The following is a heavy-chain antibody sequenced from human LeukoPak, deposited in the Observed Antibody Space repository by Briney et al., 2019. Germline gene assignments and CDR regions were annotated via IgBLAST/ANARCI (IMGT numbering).Heavy chain of an antibody. D-gene: IGHD6-6*01. CDR3: ARHEAITARPRFDY. V-gene: IGHV4-39*01. CDR1: GGPISSSSYY. J-gene: IGHJ4*02. Sequence: SETLSLTCTVSGGPISSSSYYWGWIRQPPGKGLEWIGGIYYSGSTYYNPSLKSRVTIFVDTSKNQFSLRLGSVTAADTAVYYCARHEAITARPRFDYWGQGTLVTVSS. CDR2: IYYSGST.